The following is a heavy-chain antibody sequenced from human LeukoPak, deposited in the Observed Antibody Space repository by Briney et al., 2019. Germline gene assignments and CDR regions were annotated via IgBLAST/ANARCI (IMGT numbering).Heavy chain of an antibody. D-gene: IGHD2-2*01. CDR3: ARDTIVVVPAAPLDY. CDR2: INAGNGNT. CDR1: GYTFTSYA. J-gene: IGHJ4*02. Sequence: ASVKVSCKASGYTFTSYAMHWVRQAPGQRLEWMGWINAGNGNTKYSQKLQGRVTMTTDTSTSTAYMELRSLRSDDTAVYYCARDTIVVVPAAPLDYWGQGTLVTVSS. V-gene: IGHV1-3*01.